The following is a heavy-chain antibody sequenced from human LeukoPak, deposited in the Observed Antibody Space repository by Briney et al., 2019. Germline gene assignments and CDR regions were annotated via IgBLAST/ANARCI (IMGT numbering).Heavy chain of an antibody. Sequence: ASVKVSCKASGYTFTSYDINWVRQATGQGLEWMGWMNPNSGNTGYAQKFQGRVTMTRNTSISTAYMELSRLRSDDTTVYYCARDPNYYDSSGYYFNWFDPWGQGTLVTVSS. J-gene: IGHJ5*02. V-gene: IGHV1-8*01. CDR3: ARDPNYYDSSGYYFNWFDP. CDR1: GYTFTSYD. CDR2: MNPNSGNT. D-gene: IGHD3-22*01.